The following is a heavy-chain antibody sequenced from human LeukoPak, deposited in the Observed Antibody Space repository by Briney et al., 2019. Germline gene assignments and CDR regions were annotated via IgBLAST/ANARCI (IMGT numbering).Heavy chain of an antibody. V-gene: IGHV4-31*03. J-gene: IGHJ4*02. CDR3: ARAAYDSSGYYLNY. CDR1: GGSISSGGYY. Sequence: PLETLSLTCTVSGGSISSGGYYWSWIRQHPGKGLEWIGYIYYSGSTYYNPSLKSRVTISVDTSKNQFSLKLSSVTAADTAVYYCARAAYDSSGYYLNYWGQGTLVTVSS. CDR2: IYYSGST. D-gene: IGHD3-22*01.